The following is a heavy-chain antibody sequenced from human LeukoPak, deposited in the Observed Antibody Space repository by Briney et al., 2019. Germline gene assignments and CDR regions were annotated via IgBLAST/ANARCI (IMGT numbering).Heavy chain of an antibody. CDR2: ISSSGSTI. V-gene: IGHV3-11*01. Sequence: PGGSLRLSCAASGFIFSDYYMSWIRQTPGKGLEWISYISSSGSTIYYADSVKGRFTISRDNAKNSLYLQMNRLRAEDTAVYYCARAHYYDNSGFYFDSWGQGTLVTVSS. D-gene: IGHD3-22*01. CDR1: GFIFSDYY. CDR3: ARAHYYDNSGFYFDS. J-gene: IGHJ4*02.